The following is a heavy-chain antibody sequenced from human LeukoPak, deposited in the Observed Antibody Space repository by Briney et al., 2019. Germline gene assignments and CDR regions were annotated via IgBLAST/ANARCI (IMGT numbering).Heavy chain of an antibody. CDR2: IHINADT. D-gene: IGHD3-22*01. CDR1: GFIINNNY. V-gene: IGHV3-66*01. J-gene: IGHJ3*01. CDR3: ARDGLDSSGPVAFDV. Sequence: GGSLRLSCVASGFIINNNYVSWVRQAPGRGLEWVSIIHINADTHYADPVKGRFTIYRDNSKNTLYLQMNSLRSEDTAVYYCARDGLDSSGPVAFDVWGQGAMVTVSS.